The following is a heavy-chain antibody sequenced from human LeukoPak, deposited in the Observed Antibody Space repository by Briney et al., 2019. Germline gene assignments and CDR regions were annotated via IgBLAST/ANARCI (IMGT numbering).Heavy chain of an antibody. CDR1: GYSFTSYW. CDR2: IYPGDSDT. CDR3: ARLRRGGFGELLVGYFDY. V-gene: IGHV5-51*01. J-gene: IGHJ4*02. Sequence: GESLKISCKGSGYSFTSYWIGWVRQMPGKGLEWMGIIYPGDSDTRYSPSFQGQVTISADKSISTAYLQWSSLKASDTAMYYCARLRRGGFGELLVGYFDYWAQGTLVTVSS. D-gene: IGHD3-10*01.